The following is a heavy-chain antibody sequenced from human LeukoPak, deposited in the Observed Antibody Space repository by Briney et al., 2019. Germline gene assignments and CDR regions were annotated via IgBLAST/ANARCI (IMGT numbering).Heavy chain of an antibody. CDR2: INHSGST. CDR3: ARGLLRRKRNWFDP. J-gene: IGHJ5*02. CDR1: GGSFSGYY. V-gene: IGHV4-34*01. D-gene: IGHD2-15*01. Sequence: SETLSLTCAVYGGSFSGYYWSWIRQPPGEGLEWIGEINHSGSTNYDPSLKSRVTISVDTSKNQFSLKLSSVTAADTAVYYCARGLLRRKRNWFDPWGQGTLVTVSS.